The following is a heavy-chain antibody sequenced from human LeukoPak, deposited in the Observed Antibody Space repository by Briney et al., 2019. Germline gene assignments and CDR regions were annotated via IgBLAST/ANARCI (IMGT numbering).Heavy chain of an antibody. Sequence: PGGSLRLSCAASGFTVSSNYMSWVRQAPGKGPEWVAVIWYDGSNKYYADSVKGRFTISRDNSKNTLYLQMNSLRAEDTAVYYCARGDHYYDSSGYPSFEYWGQGTLVTVSS. D-gene: IGHD3-22*01. V-gene: IGHV3-33*08. J-gene: IGHJ4*02. CDR1: GFTVSSNY. CDR3: ARGDHYYDSSGYPSFEY. CDR2: IWYDGSNK.